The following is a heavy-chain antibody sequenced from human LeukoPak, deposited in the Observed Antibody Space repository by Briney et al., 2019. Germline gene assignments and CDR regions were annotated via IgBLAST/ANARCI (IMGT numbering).Heavy chain of an antibody. CDR2: ISSSSSYI. Sequence: GGSMRLSCAASGYTFSSYSMNWVRQAPGKGLEWVSSISSSSSYIYYADSVKGRFTISRDNAKNSLYLQMNSLRAEDTAVYYCARDFSYSSQCDYWGQGTLVTVSS. J-gene: IGHJ4*02. CDR1: GYTFSSYS. V-gene: IGHV3-21*01. CDR3: ARDFSYSSQCDY. D-gene: IGHD6-13*01.